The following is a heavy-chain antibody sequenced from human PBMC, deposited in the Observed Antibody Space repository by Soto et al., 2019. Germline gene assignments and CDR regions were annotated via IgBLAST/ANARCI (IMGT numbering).Heavy chain of an antibody. Sequence: EVQLVESGGGLVQPGGSLRLSCAASGFTFSSYSMNWVRQAPGKGLEWVSYISSSSSTIYYADSVKGRFTISRDNXXXXXXXXXXXXXXXXXXXXXXXXXXXXXXXXXWFDPWGQGTLVTVSS. CDR1: GFTFSSYS. J-gene: IGHJ5*02. V-gene: IGHV3-48*01. CDR2: ISSSSSTI. CDR3: XXXXXXXXXXXWFDP.